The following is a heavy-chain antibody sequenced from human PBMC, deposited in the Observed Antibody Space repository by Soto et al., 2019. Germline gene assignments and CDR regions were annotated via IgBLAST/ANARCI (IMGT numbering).Heavy chain of an antibody. CDR3: ARSVGAVAGSN. CDR2: IKGDGSEK. V-gene: IGHV3-7*05. J-gene: IGHJ1*01. D-gene: IGHD6-19*01. Sequence: GGSLRLSCVASGFTLSSYWMSWVRQAPGKGPEWVANIKGDGSEKYYADSVKGRFTISRDNAKNSLLLEMNSLRAEDTALYYCARSVGAVAGSNLGQGTLVTVSS. CDR1: GFTLSSYW.